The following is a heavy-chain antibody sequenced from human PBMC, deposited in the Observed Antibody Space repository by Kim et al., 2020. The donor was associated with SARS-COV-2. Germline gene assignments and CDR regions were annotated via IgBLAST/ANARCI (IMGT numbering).Heavy chain of an antibody. CDR1: GFTFSSYS. D-gene: IGHD2-15*01. J-gene: IGHJ5*02. CDR3: ARDKSSELAHCSGGSCYSGWFDP. V-gene: IGHV3-21*01. CDR2: ISSSSSYI. Sequence: GGSLRLSCAASGFTFSSYSMNWVRQAPGKGLEWVSSISSSSSYIYYADSVKGRFTISRDNAKNSLYLQMNSLRAEDTAVYYCARDKSSELAHCSGGSCYSGWFDPWGQGTLVTVSS.